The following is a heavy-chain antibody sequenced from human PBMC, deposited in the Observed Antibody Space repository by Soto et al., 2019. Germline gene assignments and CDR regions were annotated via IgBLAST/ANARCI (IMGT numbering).Heavy chain of an antibody. CDR1: GGSISSSSYY. D-gene: IGHD1-1*01. V-gene: IGHV4-39*01. CDR2: IYYSGST. J-gene: IGHJ5*02. Sequence: SETLSLTCTVSGGSISSSSYYWGWIPQPPGKGLEWIGSIYYSGSTYYNPSLKSRVTIPVDTSKNQFSLKLSSVTAADTAVYYCARHNGQLERFDPWGREPWSQSPQ. CDR3: ARHNGQLERFDP.